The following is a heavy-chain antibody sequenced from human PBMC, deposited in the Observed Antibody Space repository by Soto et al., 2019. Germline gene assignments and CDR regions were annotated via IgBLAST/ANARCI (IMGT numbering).Heavy chain of an antibody. V-gene: IGHV1-3*01. Sequence: ASVKVSCKTSGYTFTSYTMHWVRQAPGQRLEWMGWINAGNGQTTCSQRFQDRLTLTRDTSARTVYMELSSLTSDDAGIYYCVRETSSVPAYWGQGTPVTVSS. D-gene: IGHD3-22*01. J-gene: IGHJ4*02. CDR3: VRETSSVPAY. CDR2: INAGNGQT. CDR1: GYTFTSYT.